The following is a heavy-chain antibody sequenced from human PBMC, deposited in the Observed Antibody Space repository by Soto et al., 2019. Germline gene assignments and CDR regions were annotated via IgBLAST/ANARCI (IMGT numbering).Heavy chain of an antibody. J-gene: IGHJ4*02. V-gene: IGHV3-23*01. CDR3: AKDRSSSSWYAFDY. CDR2: ISGSGGTT. Sequence: EVQLLESGGGLVQPWGSLRLSCAASGFTFRNYAMSWARQSPGKGLEWVSAISGSGGTTHYADSVKGRFTISRDNSKNTLHLQMDSLRVEDTAVYYCAKDRSSSSWYAFDYCGQGSLVTVSS. CDR1: GFTFRNYA. D-gene: IGHD2-2*01.